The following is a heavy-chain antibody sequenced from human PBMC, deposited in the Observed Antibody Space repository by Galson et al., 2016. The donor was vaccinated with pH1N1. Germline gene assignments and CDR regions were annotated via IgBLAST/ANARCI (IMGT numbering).Heavy chain of an antibody. Sequence: SLRLSCAASGFIFSGYSMNWVRQAPGKGLEWVSSITSGSFHIYYADSVKGRFTISRDNAKNSLFLQMNSLRVEDTAVYYCARRYFDHWGQGSLVTVSS. V-gene: IGHV3-21*01. CDR1: GFIFSGYS. J-gene: IGHJ4*02. CDR2: ITSGSFHI. D-gene: IGHD1-14*01. CDR3: ARRYFDH.